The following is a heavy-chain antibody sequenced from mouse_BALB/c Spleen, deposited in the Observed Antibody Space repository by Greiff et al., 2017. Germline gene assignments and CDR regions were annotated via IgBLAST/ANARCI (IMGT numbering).Heavy chain of an antibody. Sequence: EVKVVESGGGLVQPGGSRKLSCAASGFTFSSYDMSWVRQTPEKRLEWVAYISSGGGSTYYPDTVKGRFTISRDNAKNTLYLQMSSLKSEDTAMYYCARVYDGYPYWYFDVWGAGTTVTVSS. CDR2: ISSGGGST. D-gene: IGHD2-3*01. V-gene: IGHV5-12-1*01. J-gene: IGHJ1*01. CDR3: ARVYDGYPYWYFDV. CDR1: GFTFSSYD.